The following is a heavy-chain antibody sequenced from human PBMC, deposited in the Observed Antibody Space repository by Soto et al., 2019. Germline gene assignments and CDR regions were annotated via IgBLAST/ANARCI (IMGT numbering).Heavy chain of an antibody. Sequence: QVQLQQWGAGLLKPSETLSLTCAVYGGSFNSFYWGWIRQSPGKGLEWIGEINHSGSTNYTPSFKSRVTVSADTSKKQFSLNLSSVTAADTAVYYCDVAGENFDYWGQGALVTVSS. CDR2: INHSGST. CDR3: DVAGENFDY. D-gene: IGHD6-19*01. J-gene: IGHJ4*02. CDR1: GGSFNSFY. V-gene: IGHV4-34*01.